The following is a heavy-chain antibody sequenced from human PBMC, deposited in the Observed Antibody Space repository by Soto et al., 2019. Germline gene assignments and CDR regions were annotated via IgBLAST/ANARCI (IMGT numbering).Heavy chain of an antibody. CDR3: ARAPHYEILAVIDY. CDR2: IYDSGST. CDR1: GASVNSDVYY. D-gene: IGHD3-9*01. J-gene: IGHJ4*02. Sequence: SETLSLTCTVSGASVNSDVYYWTWIRQHPEKGLEWIGYIYDSGSTYYNPSLESRVSISLDTPNNQFSLNLKSVTAADTAIYYCARAPHYEILAVIDYWGKGTLVTVSS. V-gene: IGHV4-31*03.